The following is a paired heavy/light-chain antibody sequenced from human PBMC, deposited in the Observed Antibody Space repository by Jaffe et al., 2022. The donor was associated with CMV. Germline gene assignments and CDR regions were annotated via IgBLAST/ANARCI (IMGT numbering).Light chain of an antibody. CDR1: QSVSSSY. Sequence: EILLTQSPGTLSLSPGERATLSCRASQSVSSSYLAWYQQKPGQAPRLLIYGASSRATGIPDRFSGSGSGTDFTLTISRLEPEDFAVYYCHQYDNSPYTFGQGTKLEIK. CDR2: GAS. J-gene: IGKJ2*01. V-gene: IGKV3-20*01. CDR3: HQYDNSPYT.
Heavy chain of an antibody. CDR1: GFTFSSYA. CDR3: AKAIGASCGGGCLSRVNDY. CDR2: ISAGGDGT. Sequence: EVQLVESGGGLVQPGGSLRLSCAASGFTFSSYAMAWVRQAPGKGLEWVSIISAGGDGTYHAESVKGRFTISRDNSKNTLYLQMYSLRVEDTALYYCAKAIGASCGGGCLSRVNDYWGRGTLVTVSS. J-gene: IGHJ4*02. D-gene: IGHD2-21*02. V-gene: IGHV3-23*04.